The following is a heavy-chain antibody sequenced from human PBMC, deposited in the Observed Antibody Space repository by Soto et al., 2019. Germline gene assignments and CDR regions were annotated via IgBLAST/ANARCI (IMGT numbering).Heavy chain of an antibody. D-gene: IGHD6-6*01. J-gene: IGHJ6*02. CDR1: GYTFISYG. CDR2: ISPYNGNR. CDR3: ARGVAARPLGGYYGVGV. Sequence: QVQLVQSGGEVKRPGASVNVSCKASGYTFISYGITWVRQAPGQGPEWMGWISPYNGNRKYAQKFQGRVTITTDTSTTTAYMELRSLRSDDTAVYYCARGVAARPLGGYYGVGVWGQGTMVTVSS. V-gene: IGHV1-18*01.